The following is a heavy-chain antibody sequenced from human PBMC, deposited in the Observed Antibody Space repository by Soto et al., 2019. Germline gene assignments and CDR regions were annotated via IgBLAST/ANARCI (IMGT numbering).Heavy chain of an antibody. CDR2: ISAYNGNT. V-gene: IGHV1-18*01. D-gene: IGHD1-1*01. J-gene: IGHJ6*03. Sequence: ASVKLSSKASGYAFTSDRSSWVRQAPGQGLEWMGWISAYNGNTNYAQKLQGRVTMTTDTSTSTAYMELRSLRSDDTAVYYCARGFRTGTTAYYYYYYMDVWGKGTTVTVSS. CDR1: GYAFTSDR. CDR3: ARGFRTGTTAYYYYYYMDV.